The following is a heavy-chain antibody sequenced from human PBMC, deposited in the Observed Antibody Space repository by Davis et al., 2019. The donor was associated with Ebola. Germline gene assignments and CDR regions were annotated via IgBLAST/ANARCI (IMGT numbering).Heavy chain of an antibody. CDR1: GGTFSSYA. Sequence: SVKVSCKASGGTFSSYAISWVRQAPGQGLEWMGGIIPIFGIANYAQKFQGRVTITADKSTSTAYMELSSLRSEDTAVYYCARASYCGGDCYWDYWGQGTLVTVSS. CDR2: IIPIFGIA. D-gene: IGHD2-21*02. J-gene: IGHJ4*02. V-gene: IGHV1-69*10. CDR3: ARASYCGGDCYWDY.